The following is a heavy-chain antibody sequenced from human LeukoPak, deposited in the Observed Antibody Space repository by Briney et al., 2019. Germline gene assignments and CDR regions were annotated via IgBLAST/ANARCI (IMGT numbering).Heavy chain of an antibody. J-gene: IGHJ6*02. V-gene: IGHV4-31*03. CDR3: ARVSDLLYGMDV. Sequence: SQTLSLTCTVSSGSISSGGYYWSWIRQHPGKGLEWIGYIYHSGSTYYNPPLKSRVTISVDTSKNQFSLKLSSVTAADTAVYYCARVSDLLYGMDVWGQGTTVTVSS. CDR1: SGSISSGGYY. CDR2: IYHSGST.